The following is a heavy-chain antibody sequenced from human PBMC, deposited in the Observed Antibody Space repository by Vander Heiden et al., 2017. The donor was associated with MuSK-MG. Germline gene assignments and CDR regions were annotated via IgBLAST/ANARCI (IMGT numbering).Heavy chain of an antibody. CDR3: ARRRCDSSSLDAFDV. CDR1: GYIFTTYW. V-gene: IGHV5-51*01. Sequence: EVQLVQSGAEVKKPGESLKISCKSSGYIFTTYWTGWVRQMPGKGLEWMGIIFPGDSDTRYSPSFQGQVTISVDKSISTANLQWSSLKASDTAIYYCARRRCDSSSLDAFDVWCQGTMVTVSS. CDR2: IFPGDSDT. D-gene: IGHD6-6*01. J-gene: IGHJ3*01.